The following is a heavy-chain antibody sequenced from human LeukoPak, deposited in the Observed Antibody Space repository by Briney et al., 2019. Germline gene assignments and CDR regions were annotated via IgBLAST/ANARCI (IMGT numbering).Heavy chain of an antibody. CDR2: IYYSGST. CDR3: AGIVVPAVSWFDP. V-gene: IGHV4-59*11. CDR1: GGSISSHY. Sequence: SETLSLTCTVSGGSISSHYWSWIRQPPGKGLEWIGYIYYSGSTNYNPSLKSRVTISVDTSKNQSSLKLSSVTAADTAVYYCAGIVVPAVSWFDPWGQGTLVTVSS. J-gene: IGHJ5*02. D-gene: IGHD2-2*01.